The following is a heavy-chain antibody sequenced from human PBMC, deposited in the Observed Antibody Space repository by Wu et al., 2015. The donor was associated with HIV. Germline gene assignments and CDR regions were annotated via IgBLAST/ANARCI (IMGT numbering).Heavy chain of an antibody. J-gene: IGHJ3*02. CDR2: IKPSSGNA. CDR1: GYTFTHRY. V-gene: IGHV1-45*02. Sequence: QMQLVQSGAEVKKTGSSVKVSCKASGYTFTHRYLHWVRQAPGXAPEWMGWIKPSSGNANYAQKFQDRVTITRDRSMSTVYLELSSLRSEDTAMFYXATLNSGTSMGSDPFDIWGQGTMVAVSS. D-gene: IGHD5-18*01. CDR3: ATLNSGTSMGSDPFDI.